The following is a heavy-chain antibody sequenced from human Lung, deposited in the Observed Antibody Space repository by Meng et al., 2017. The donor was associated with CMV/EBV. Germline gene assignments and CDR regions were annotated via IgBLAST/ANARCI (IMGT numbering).Heavy chain of an antibody. J-gene: IGHJ4*02. CDR1: GFTFSSHW. CDR3: ARDFDY. Sequence: GESLKISCAASGFTFSSHWMTWVRQAPGKGLEWVANINQDGSQKNYLGSVKGRFTISRDNAKNSLYLQMNRLRVEDTAVYYCARDFDYWGQGTLVTVSS. CDR2: INQDGSQK. V-gene: IGHV3-7*01.